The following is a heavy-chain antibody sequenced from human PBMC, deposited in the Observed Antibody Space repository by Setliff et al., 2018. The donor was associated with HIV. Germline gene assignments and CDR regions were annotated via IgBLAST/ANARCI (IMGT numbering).Heavy chain of an antibody. CDR1: GYSFTTHW. CDR2: IHPGDSDI. J-gene: IGHJ6*02. Sequence: GESLKISCETSGYSFTTHWIGWVRQMPGKGLEWMGIIHPGDSDIRYSPSFRGQVTISVDKSINTAYLQWSSLKASDTAMYYCASSITVAGGRSFYYYAMDVWGQGTTVTVSS. D-gene: IGHD1-20*01. CDR3: ASSITVAGGRSFYYYAMDV. V-gene: IGHV5-51*01.